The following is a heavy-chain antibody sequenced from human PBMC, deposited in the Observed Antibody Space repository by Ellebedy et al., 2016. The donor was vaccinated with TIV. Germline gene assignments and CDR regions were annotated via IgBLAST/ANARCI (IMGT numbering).Heavy chain of an antibody. J-gene: IGHJ3*02. CDR2: ISGSGDST. CDR1: GFTFRIYA. CDR3: AKDQVAGEGRWVFDI. V-gene: IGHV3-23*01. Sequence: GESLMISCAASGFTFRIYAMSWVRQAPGKGLEWVSLISGSGDSTYYADSVKGRFTISRDNSKNTLSLQMNSLRVEDTAVYYCAKDQVAGEGRWVFDIWGQGTKVTVSS. D-gene: IGHD3-16*01.